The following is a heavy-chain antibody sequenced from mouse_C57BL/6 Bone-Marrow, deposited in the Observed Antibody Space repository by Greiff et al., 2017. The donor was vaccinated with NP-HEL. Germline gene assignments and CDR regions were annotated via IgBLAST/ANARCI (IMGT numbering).Heavy chain of an antibody. CDR3: ARDGGAY. Sequence: DVKLQESGPGLVKPSQSLSLTCSVTGYSITSGYYWNWIRQFPGNKLEWMGYISYDGSNNYNPSLKNRISITRDTSKNQFFLKLNSVTTEDTATYYCARDGGAYWGQGTLVTVSA. J-gene: IGHJ3*01. CDR2: ISYDGSN. D-gene: IGHD1-1*02. CDR1: GYSITSGYY. V-gene: IGHV3-6*01.